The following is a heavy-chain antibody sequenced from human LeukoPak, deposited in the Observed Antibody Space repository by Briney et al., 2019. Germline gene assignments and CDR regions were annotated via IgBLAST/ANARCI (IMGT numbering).Heavy chain of an antibody. Sequence: SETLSLTCTVSGGSISSSSYYWGWIRQPPGKGLEWIGSIYYSGSTYYNPSLKSRVTISVDTSKNPFSLKLSSVTAADTAVYYCARHKGDGYNSWPYDYWGQGTLVTVSS. CDR1: GGSISSSSYY. CDR2: IYYSGST. J-gene: IGHJ4*02. D-gene: IGHD5-24*01. CDR3: ARHKGDGYNSWPYDY. V-gene: IGHV4-39*01.